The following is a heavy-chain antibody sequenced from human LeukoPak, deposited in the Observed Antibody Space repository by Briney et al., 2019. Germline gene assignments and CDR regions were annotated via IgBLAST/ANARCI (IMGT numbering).Heavy chain of an antibody. CDR2: ISYDGSNK. Sequence: GMSLRLSCAASGFTFSSYAMHWVRQAPGKGLEWVAVISYDGSNKYYADSVKGRFTISRDNSKNTLYLQMNSLRAEDTAVYYCASSSGSYGYWGQGTLVTVSS. J-gene: IGHJ4*02. CDR1: GFTFSSYA. D-gene: IGHD1-26*01. V-gene: IGHV3-30-3*01. CDR3: ASSSGSYGY.